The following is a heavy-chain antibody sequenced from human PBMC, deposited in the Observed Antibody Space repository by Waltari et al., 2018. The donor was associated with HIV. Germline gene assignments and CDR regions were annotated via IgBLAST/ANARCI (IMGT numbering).Heavy chain of an antibody. Sequence: EVQLVESGGAWVEPGRSLRLSCKASGFTLGDYAISWFRQAPGKGLEWSAFIRSEAYGGTTECAAPVKGRFTISRDDSKNIAYLQMSSLKTEDTGIYYCNRWFSRSCGSWGRGTLVTVSS. J-gene: IGHJ5*02. CDR3: NRWFSRSCGS. CDR1: GFTLGDYA. D-gene: IGHD2-21*01. CDR2: IRSEAYGGTT. V-gene: IGHV3-49*03.